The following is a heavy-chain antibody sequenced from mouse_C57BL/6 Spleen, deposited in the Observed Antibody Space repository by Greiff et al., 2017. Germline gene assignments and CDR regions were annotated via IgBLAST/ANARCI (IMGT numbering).Heavy chain of an antibody. CDR2: IDPSDSYA. J-gene: IGHJ3*01. CDR3: ARAVYGNYWWAY. CDR1: GYTFTTFW. V-gene: IGHV1-69*01. Sequence: QVQLQQPGAELVMPGASVKLSCKASGYTFTTFWMHGVKLRPGQGLGWIGEIDPSDSYANYNQQFMGKSTLTVDKSSSTAYMQLSSLTSEDSAVYYCARAVYGNYWWAYWGQGTLVTVSA. D-gene: IGHD2-1*01.